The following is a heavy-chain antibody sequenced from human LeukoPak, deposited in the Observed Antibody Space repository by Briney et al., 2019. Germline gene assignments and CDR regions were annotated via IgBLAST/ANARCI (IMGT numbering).Heavy chain of an antibody. Sequence: GGSLRLSCAASGLTFGSDAMSWVRQPPGKGLEWVSGISGGGTGTYYADSVKGRFTISRDNSKKMVYLQMNSLRAEDTAVYYCAKGPPKRDSTFDYWGQGTLVTVSS. CDR1: GLTFGSDA. J-gene: IGHJ4*02. V-gene: IGHV3-23*01. D-gene: IGHD6-13*01. CDR2: ISGGGTGT. CDR3: AKGPPKRDSTFDY.